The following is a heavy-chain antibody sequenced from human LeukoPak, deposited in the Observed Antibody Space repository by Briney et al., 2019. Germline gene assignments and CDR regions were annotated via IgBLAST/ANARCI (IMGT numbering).Heavy chain of an antibody. D-gene: IGHD3-3*01. CDR2: IYYNGNT. J-gene: IGHJ5*02. CDR1: GGSISTYY. CDR3: ARNENYDANWFDP. Sequence: TSETLSLTCTVSGGSISTYYWSWIRQPPGKGLEWIGYIYYNGNTNYNPSLKSRVTISVDTSKNQFSLKLNSVTAADTAVYYCARNENYDANWFDPWGQGTLVTVS. V-gene: IGHV4-59*01.